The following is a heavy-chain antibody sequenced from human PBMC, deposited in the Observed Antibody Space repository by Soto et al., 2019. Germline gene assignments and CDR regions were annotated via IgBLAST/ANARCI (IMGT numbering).Heavy chain of an antibody. D-gene: IGHD6-6*01. CDR2: ISWNSGSI. CDR1: GFTFDDYA. J-gene: IGHJ6*03. CDR3: AKEYSSLGYYYYYMDV. Sequence: SLRLSCAASGFTFDDYAMHWVRQAPGKGLEWVSGISWNSGSIGYADSVKGRFTISRDNAKNSLYLQMNSLRAEDTALYYCAKEYSSLGYYYYYMDVWGKGTTVTVSS. V-gene: IGHV3-9*01.